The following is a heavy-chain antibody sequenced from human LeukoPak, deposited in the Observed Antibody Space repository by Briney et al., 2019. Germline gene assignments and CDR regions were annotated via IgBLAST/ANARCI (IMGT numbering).Heavy chain of an antibody. CDR1: GFTFSNAW. CDR2: IKSKTDGGTT. V-gene: IGHV3-15*01. D-gene: IGHD3-3*01. J-gene: IGHJ4*02. Sequence: GGSLRLSCAASGFTFSNAWMSWVRRAPGKGLEWVGRIKSKTDGGTTDYAAPVKGRFTISRDDSKNTLYLQMNSLKTEDTAVYYCTTGGHEYDFWSGYFYFDYWGQGTLVTVSS. CDR3: TTGGHEYDFWSGYFYFDY.